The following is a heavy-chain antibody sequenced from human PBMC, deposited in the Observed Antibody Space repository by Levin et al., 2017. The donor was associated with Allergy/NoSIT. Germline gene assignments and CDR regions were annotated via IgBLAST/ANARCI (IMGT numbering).Heavy chain of an antibody. CDR3: VRAPYCSSTTCYYYYGMDV. CDR1: GYSFSNYW. J-gene: IGHJ6*02. D-gene: IGHD2-2*01. V-gene: IGHV5-51*01. CDR2: VYPGDSDT. Sequence: GESLKISCEGSGYSFSNYWIGWVRQMPGKGLEWMGIVYPGDSDTRYSPSFQGQVTISADKSISTAYLQWSSLQASDTAMYYCVRAPYCSSTTCYYYYGMDVWGQGTTVTVSS.